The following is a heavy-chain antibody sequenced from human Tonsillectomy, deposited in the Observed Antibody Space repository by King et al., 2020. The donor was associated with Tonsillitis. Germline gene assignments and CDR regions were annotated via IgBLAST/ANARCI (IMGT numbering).Heavy chain of an antibody. J-gene: IGHJ4*02. CDR2: FSYSGATTDHPGTT. Sequence: VQLPESGPGLVKPSETPSLTCTVSGGSTHSYFWTSIRQPPGKGLDGIVYFSYSGATTDHPGTTNYNPSLKSRVTISVDTSKNPFSLKLKSVTAADTAVYYCATNSSNRYYFDHWGQGTLVSVSS. V-gene: IGHV4-59*01. CDR1: GGSTHSYF. CDR3: ATNSSNRYYFDH. D-gene: IGHD6-19*01.